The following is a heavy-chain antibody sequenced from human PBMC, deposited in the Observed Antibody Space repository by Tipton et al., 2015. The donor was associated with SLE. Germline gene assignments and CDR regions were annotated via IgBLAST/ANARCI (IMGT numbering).Heavy chain of an antibody. V-gene: IGHV4-34*01. Sequence: TLSLTCAVYGGSFSGYYWSWIRQPPGKGLEWIGEINHSGSTNYNPSLKSRVTISVDTSRDQVSLRLSSVTAADTAVYYCARDSRIGWFDPWGQGTLVTVSS. D-gene: IGHD3-22*01. CDR2: INHSGST. J-gene: IGHJ5*02. CDR3: ARDSRIGWFDP. CDR1: GGSFSGYY.